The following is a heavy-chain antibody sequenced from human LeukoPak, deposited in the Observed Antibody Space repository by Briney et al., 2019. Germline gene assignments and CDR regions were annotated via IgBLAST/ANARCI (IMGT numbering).Heavy chain of an antibody. D-gene: IGHD3-16*01. V-gene: IGHV3-74*01. CDR1: GFTFSSSW. Sequence: GGSLRLSCAAPGFTFSSSWMHWVRQAPGKGLVWVSRITRDGSSTTYADSVKGRFTTSRDNAKNTLYLQMDSLRDDDTAVYYCARDPGYESWSPFWGGMDVWGNGTTVIVSS. J-gene: IGHJ6*04. CDR3: ARDPGYESWSPFWGGMDV. CDR2: ITRDGSST.